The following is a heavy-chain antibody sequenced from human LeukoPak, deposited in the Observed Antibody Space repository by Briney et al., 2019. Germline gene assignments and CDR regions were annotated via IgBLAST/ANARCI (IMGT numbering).Heavy chain of an antibody. CDR1: GGTFSSYA. CDR3: ARVWEGWFDP. CDR2: IIPIFGTA. Sequence: ASVKVSCKASGGTFSSYAISWVRQAPGQGLEWMGGIIPIFGTANYAQKFQGRVTITADESTSTAYMELRSLRSDDTAVYYCARVWEGWFDPWGQGTLVTVSS. J-gene: IGHJ5*02. D-gene: IGHD1-26*01. V-gene: IGHV1-69*13.